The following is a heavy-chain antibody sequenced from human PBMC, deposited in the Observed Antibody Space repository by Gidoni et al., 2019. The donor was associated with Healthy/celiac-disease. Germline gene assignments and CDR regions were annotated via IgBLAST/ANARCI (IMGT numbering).Heavy chain of an antibody. CDR1: ESPFRSYA. CDR2: IITIFGTA. CDR3: ARLGEEYSSSAPFDY. J-gene: IGHJ4*02. V-gene: IGHV1-69*01. D-gene: IGHD6-13*01. Sequence: QVQLVPSGAEVKKPGSSVKVSCNASESPFRSYAISWVRQAPGQGLEWMGGIITIFGTANDAQKFQGRVTITADESTSTAYMELSSLRSEEKAVYYCARLGEEYSSSAPFDYWGQGTLVTVSS.